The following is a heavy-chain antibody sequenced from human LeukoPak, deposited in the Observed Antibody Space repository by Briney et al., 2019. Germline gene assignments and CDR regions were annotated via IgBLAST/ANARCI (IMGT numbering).Heavy chain of an antibody. Sequence: PSETLSLTCAVYGGSFSGYYWSWIRQPPGKGLEWIGEINHSGSTNYNPSLKSRVTISVDTSKNQFSLKLSSVTAADTAVYYCARGSRAYRDSDYWGQGTLVTVSS. D-gene: IGHD4-11*01. CDR3: ARGSRAYRDSDY. V-gene: IGHV4-34*01. CDR1: GGSFSGYY. J-gene: IGHJ4*02. CDR2: INHSGST.